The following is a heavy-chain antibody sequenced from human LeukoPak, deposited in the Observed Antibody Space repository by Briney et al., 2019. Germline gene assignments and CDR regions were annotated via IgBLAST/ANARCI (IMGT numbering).Heavy chain of an antibody. CDR1: GFTLDDYA. J-gene: IGHJ3*02. CDR3: AKDTGRWLQSMDAFDI. Sequence: GGSLRLSCAASGFTLDDYAMHWVRQAPGKGLEWVSGISWNSGSIGYADSVKGRFTISRDNAKNSLYLQMNSLRAEDTALYYCAKDTGRWLQSMDAFDIWGQGTMVTVSS. CDR2: ISWNSGSI. D-gene: IGHD5-24*01. V-gene: IGHV3-9*01.